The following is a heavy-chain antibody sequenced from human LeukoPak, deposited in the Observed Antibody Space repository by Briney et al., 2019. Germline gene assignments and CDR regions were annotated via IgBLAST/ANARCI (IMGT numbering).Heavy chain of an antibody. J-gene: IGHJ6*03. CDR2: ISSNGGST. V-gene: IGHV3-64*04. Sequence: PGGSLRLSCAASGVAFSSYHMHWVRQAPGKGLEYVSGISSNGGSTYYADSVKGRFTISRDNSKNTLYLQMNSLRAEDTAVYYCARAFTIAAADDYYMDVWGKGTTVTISS. CDR3: ARAFTIAAADDYYMDV. CDR1: GVAFSSYH. D-gene: IGHD6-13*01.